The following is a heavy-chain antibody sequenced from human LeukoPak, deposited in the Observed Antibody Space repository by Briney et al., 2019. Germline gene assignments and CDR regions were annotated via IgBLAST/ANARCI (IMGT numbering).Heavy chain of an antibody. CDR3: AREGCSGGSCYHNWFDP. V-gene: IGHV3-7*01. Sequence: AGGSLRLSCAASGSTFSSYWMSWVRQAPGKGLEWVANINQDGSEKYYVDSVKGRFTISRDNAKNSLYLQMNSLRAEDTAVYYCAREGCSGGSCYHNWFDPWGQGTLVTVSS. CDR1: GSTFSSYW. CDR2: INQDGSEK. D-gene: IGHD2-15*01. J-gene: IGHJ5*02.